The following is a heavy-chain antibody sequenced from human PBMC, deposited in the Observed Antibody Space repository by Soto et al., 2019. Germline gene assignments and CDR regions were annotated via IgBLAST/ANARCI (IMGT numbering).Heavy chain of an antibody. J-gene: IGHJ6*02. CDR3: TTGSVVGGIYPESNYYGMDV. Sequence: EVQLVESGGGLVKPGGSLRLSCAASGFTFSNAWMNWVRQAPGKGLEWVGRIKSKTDGGTTDYAAPVKGRFTISRDDSKNTLYLQMNSLKTEDTAVYYCTTGSVVGGIYPESNYYGMDVWGQGTTVTVSS. CDR1: GFTFSNAW. V-gene: IGHV3-15*07. D-gene: IGHD1-26*01. CDR2: IKSKTDGGTT.